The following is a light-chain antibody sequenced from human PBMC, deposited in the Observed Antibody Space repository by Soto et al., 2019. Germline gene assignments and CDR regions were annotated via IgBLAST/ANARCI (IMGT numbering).Light chain of an antibody. CDR2: GAS. J-gene: IGKJ1*01. V-gene: IGKV3-20*01. Sequence: EIVLTQSPATLSLSPGERATLSCRASQSVSSYLAWYQQKPGQAPSLLIYGASSRATGIPDRFSGSGSGTDITLTISRLEPEDFAVYYCHQSGDSPTFGQGTKV. CDR3: HQSGDSPT. CDR1: QSVSSY.